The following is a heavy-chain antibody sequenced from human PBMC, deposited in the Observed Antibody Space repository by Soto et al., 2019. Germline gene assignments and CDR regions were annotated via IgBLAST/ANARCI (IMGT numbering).Heavy chain of an antibody. V-gene: IGHV4-38-2*01. J-gene: IGHJ4*02. CDR2: IHLGGTT. D-gene: IGHD3-10*01. CDR3: ARPRPNFGAVDS. CDR1: GYSITRSTF. Sequence: PSETLSLTCAVSGYSITRSTFWGWIRQPPGKGLEWIGSIHLGGTTYYDPSLKSRVTRLLDTSRNEFPLKLSSVTAADTAVYYCARPRPNFGAVDSWGQGALVTVSS.